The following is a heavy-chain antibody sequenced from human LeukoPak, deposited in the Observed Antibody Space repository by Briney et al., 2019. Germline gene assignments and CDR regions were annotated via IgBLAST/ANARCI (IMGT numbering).Heavy chain of an antibody. J-gene: IGHJ4*02. CDR2: INHSGST. D-gene: IGHD3-22*01. Sequence: PSETLSLTCTVSGYSIRSGYYWSWIRQPPGKWLEWIGEINHSGSTNYNPSLKSRVTISVDTSKNQFSLKLSSVTAADTAVYYCARRPSSYYYDSSGYYPPDYWGQGTLVTVSS. V-gene: IGHV4-34*01. CDR1: GYSIRSGYY. CDR3: ARRPSSYYYDSSGYYPPDY.